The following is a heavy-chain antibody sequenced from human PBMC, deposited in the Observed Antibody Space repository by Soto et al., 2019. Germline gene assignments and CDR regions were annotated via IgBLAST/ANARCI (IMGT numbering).Heavy chain of an antibody. Sequence: SETLSLTCTVSGGSISSYYWSWIRQSPGKGLEWFGYISYSGSTNYNPSLKSRLTISLDTSKNQFSLSLSSVTAADTAVYYCARGSSSCYGRCFDYWGQGTLVT. CDR1: GGSISSYY. J-gene: IGHJ4*02. V-gene: IGHV4-59*01. CDR3: ARGSSSCYGRCFDY. D-gene: IGHD2-2*01. CDR2: ISYSGST.